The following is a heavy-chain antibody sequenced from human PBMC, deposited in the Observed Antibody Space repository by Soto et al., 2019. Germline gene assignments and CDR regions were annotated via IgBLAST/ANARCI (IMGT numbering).Heavy chain of an antibody. CDR1: GGSFRGYY. Sequence: SETLSLTCAVYGGSFRGYYWSWIRQPPGKGLEWIGEINHSGSTNYNPSLKSRVTISVDTSKNQFSLKLSSVTAADTAVYYCARGMRDIAAAGTNYYYGMDVWGQGTTVTVSS. J-gene: IGHJ6*02. D-gene: IGHD6-13*01. V-gene: IGHV4-34*01. CDR2: INHSGST. CDR3: ARGMRDIAAAGTNYYYGMDV.